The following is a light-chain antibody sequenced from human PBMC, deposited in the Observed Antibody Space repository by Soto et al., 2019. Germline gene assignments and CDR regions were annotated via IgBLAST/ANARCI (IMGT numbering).Light chain of an antibody. CDR3: SSYKSSSTLPYV. J-gene: IGLJ1*01. V-gene: IGLV2-14*01. Sequence: QSALTQPASVSGSPGQSITISCTGTSSDVGGYNHVSWYQQYPDKAPKLMIFDVNTRPSGVSNRFSGSKSGNTASLTISGLQAEDEADYYCSSYKSSSTLPYVFGTGTKVTVL. CDR2: DVN. CDR1: SSDVGGYNH.